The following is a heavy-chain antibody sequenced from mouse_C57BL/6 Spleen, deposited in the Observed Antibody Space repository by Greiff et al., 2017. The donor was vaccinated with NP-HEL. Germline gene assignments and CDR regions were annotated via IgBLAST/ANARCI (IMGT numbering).Heavy chain of an antibody. J-gene: IGHJ4*01. D-gene: IGHD3-2*02. V-gene: IGHV1-69*01. CDR2: IDPSDSYT. Sequence: QVQLQQPGAELVMPGASVKLSCKASGYTFTSYWMHWVKQRPGQGLEWIGEIDPSDSYTNYNQKFKGKSTLTVDKSSSTAYMQLSSLTSEDSAVYYWARWSAQATSDAMDYWGQGTSVTVSA. CDR3: ARWSAQATSDAMDY. CDR1: GYTFTSYW.